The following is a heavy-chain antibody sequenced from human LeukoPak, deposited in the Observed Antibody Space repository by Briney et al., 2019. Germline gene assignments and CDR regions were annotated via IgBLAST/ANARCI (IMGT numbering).Heavy chain of an antibody. CDR3: ARDHGGDIVVVPAAILFDP. CDR1: GYTFTGYY. V-gene: IGHV1-2*02. Sequence: GASVKVSCKASGYTFTGYYMHWVRQAPGQGLEWMGWINPNSGGTNYAQKFQGRVTMTRDTSISTAYMELSRLRSDDTAVYYCARDHGGDIVVVPAAILFDPWGQGTLVTVSS. D-gene: IGHD2-2*01. CDR2: INPNSGGT. J-gene: IGHJ5*02.